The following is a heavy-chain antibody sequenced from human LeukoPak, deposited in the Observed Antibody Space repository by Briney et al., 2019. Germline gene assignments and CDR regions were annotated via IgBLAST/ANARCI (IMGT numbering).Heavy chain of an antibody. D-gene: IGHD3-10*01. CDR1: GGTFSSYA. J-gene: IGHJ6*02. Sequence: ASVKVSCKASGGTFSSYAISWVRQAPGQELEWMGRIIPILGIANYAQKFQGRATITADKSTSTAYMELSSLRSEDTAVYYCARRYYGSGRAYYDYYGMDVWGQGTTVTVSS. V-gene: IGHV1-69*04. CDR2: IIPILGIA. CDR3: ARRYYGSGRAYYDYYGMDV.